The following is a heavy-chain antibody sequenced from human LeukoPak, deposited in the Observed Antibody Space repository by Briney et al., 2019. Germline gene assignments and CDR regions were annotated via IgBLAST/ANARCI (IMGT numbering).Heavy chain of an antibody. D-gene: IGHD5-24*01. J-gene: IGHJ4*02. V-gene: IGHV3-23*01. CDR2: ISSRGGSS. CDR1: GFTFSNYV. Sequence: GGSLRLSCAASGFTFSNYVMNWVRQAPGRGLEWVSAISSRGGSSYYADSVKGRFTFSRDNSKNTLYLQMNSLRAEDTAIYYCTRVGYIDEGIDYWGQGTLVTVSS. CDR3: TRVGYIDEGIDY.